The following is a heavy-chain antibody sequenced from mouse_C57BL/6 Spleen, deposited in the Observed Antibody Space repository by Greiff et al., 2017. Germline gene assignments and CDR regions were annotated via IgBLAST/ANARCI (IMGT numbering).Heavy chain of an antibody. CDR2: IYPGDGDT. V-gene: IGHV1-82*01. CDR1: GYAFSSYW. J-gene: IGHJ4*01. CDR3: ARDYGPYYAMDY. D-gene: IGHD1-2*01. Sequence: VKLMESGPELVKPGASVKISCKASGYAFSSYWMNWVKQRPGKGLEWIGRIYPGDGDTNYNGKFKGKATLTADKSSSTAYMQLSILTSEASAVYFCARDYGPYYAMDYWGQGTSVTVSS.